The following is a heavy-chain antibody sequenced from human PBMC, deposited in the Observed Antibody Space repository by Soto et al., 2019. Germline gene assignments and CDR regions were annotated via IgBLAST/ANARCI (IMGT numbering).Heavy chain of an antibody. V-gene: IGHV1-69*13. Sequence: SVKVSCKASGGTFSSYAISWVRQAPGQGLEWMGGIIPIFGTANYAQKFQGRVTITADESTSTAYMELSSLRSEDTAVYYCARGPYDFWSGYYLDAFDIWGQGTMVTVSS. CDR1: GGTFSSYA. J-gene: IGHJ3*02. D-gene: IGHD3-3*01. CDR3: ARGPYDFWSGYYLDAFDI. CDR2: IIPIFGTA.